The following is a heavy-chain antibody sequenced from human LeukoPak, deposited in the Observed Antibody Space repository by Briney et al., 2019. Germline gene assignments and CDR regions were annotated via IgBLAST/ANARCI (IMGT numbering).Heavy chain of an antibody. CDR1: GFTFSSYS. V-gene: IGHV3-21*01. J-gene: IGHJ4*02. Sequence: PGGSLRLSCAASGFTFSSYSMNWVRQAPGKGLEWVSSISSSSSYIYYADPVKGRFTISRDNAKNSLYLQMNSLRAEDTAVYYCARDRIAAACLDYWGQGTLVTVSS. CDR2: ISSSSSYI. D-gene: IGHD6-13*01. CDR3: ARDRIAAACLDY.